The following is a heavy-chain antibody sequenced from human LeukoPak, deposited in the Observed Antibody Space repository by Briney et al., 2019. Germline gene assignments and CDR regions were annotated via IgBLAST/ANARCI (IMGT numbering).Heavy chain of an antibody. CDR1: GFTFSSYA. J-gene: IGHJ4*02. CDR2: ISGSGGST. Sequence: PGGSLRLSCAASGFTFSSYAMSWVRQAPGKGLEWVSAISGSGGSTYYADSVKGRFTISRDNSKNTLYLQMNSLRAEDTAVYYRAKSPVLRFLEWLSDFDYWGQGTLVTVSS. D-gene: IGHD3-3*01. V-gene: IGHV3-23*01. CDR3: AKSPVLRFLEWLSDFDY.